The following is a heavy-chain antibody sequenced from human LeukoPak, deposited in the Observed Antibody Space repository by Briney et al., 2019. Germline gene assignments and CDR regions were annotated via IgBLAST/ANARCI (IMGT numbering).Heavy chain of an antibody. CDR3: ARERVTTGGDAFEI. D-gene: IGHD4-17*01. CDR1: GFTFSSYE. J-gene: IGHJ3*02. V-gene: IGHV3-48*03. CDR2: ISGSGITI. Sequence: GGSPRLSCAASGFTFSSYEMNWVRQAPGKGLEWVSYISGSGITIHYADSVKGRFTISRDNAKNSLYLQMNSLRAEDTAVYHCARERVTTGGDAFEIWGQGTMVTVSS.